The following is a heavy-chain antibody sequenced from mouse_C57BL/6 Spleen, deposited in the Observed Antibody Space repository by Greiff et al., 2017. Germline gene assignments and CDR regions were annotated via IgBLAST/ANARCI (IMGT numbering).Heavy chain of an antibody. CDR2: IDPEDGET. D-gene: IGHD4-1*01. CDR3: ASYWDEEPPFDY. J-gene: IGHJ2*01. Sequence: EVQLQESGAELVKPGASVKLSCTASGFNIKDYYMHWVKQRTEQGLEWIGRIDPEDGETKYAPKFQGKATITADTSSNTAYMQLSSLTSEDTAVYYCASYWDEEPPFDYWGQGTTLTVSS. V-gene: IGHV14-2*01. CDR1: GFNIKDYY.